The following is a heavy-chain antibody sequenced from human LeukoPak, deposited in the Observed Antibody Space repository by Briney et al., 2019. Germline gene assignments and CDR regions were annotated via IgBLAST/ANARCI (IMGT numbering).Heavy chain of an antibody. CDR3: ARRHFNERYFDR. CDR1: GGSFSGYY. Sequence: SETLSLTCAVYGGSFSGYYWSWLRQSPGKGLEWIGEINHSGSTNYNPSLKSRITISVDTSKNQFSLNLNSVTAADTAVYYCARRHFNERYFDRWGQGSLVTVSS. D-gene: IGHD1-1*01. CDR2: INHSGST. V-gene: IGHV4-34*01. J-gene: IGHJ4*02.